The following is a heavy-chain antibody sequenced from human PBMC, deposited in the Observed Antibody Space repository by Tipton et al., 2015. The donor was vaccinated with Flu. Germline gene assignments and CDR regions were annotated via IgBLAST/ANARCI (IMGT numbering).Heavy chain of an antibody. CDR3: ARRDFSNYVSDPKNWFDR. J-gene: IGHJ5*02. CDR2: VFHTGST. CDR1: GDSISGDHY. V-gene: IGHV4-38-2*02. D-gene: IGHD4-11*01. Sequence: LRLSCTISGDSISGDHYWGWIRQPPGKGLQWIGNVFHTGSTYHNPSLRSRVTISVDTSKNQFSLEMRSVTVADMAVYYCARRDFSNYVSDPKNWFDRWGQGTLVTVSS.